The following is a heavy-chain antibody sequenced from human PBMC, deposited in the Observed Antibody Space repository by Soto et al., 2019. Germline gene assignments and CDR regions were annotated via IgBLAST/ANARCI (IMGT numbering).Heavy chain of an antibody. Sequence: VKVSCKASGGTFSSYAISWVRQAPGQGLEWMGGIIPIFGTANYAQKFQGRVTITADKSTSTAYMELSSLRSEDTAVYYCARGHDSSGYHNDAFDIWGQGTMVTVSS. CDR1: GGTFSSYA. D-gene: IGHD3-22*01. J-gene: IGHJ3*02. CDR3: ARGHDSSGYHNDAFDI. V-gene: IGHV1-69*06. CDR2: IIPIFGTA.